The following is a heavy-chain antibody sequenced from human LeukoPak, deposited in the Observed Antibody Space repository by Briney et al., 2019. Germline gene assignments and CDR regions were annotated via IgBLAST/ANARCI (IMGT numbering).Heavy chain of an antibody. CDR1: GFTFTSYT. CDR2: ISSSSSYI. J-gene: IGHJ4*02. CDR3: ARDYYGDCYFDF. V-gene: IGHV3-21*01. D-gene: IGHD4-17*01. Sequence: GGSLRLSCAASGFTFTSYTMNWVRQAPGKGLEWVSSISSSSSYIYYVDSVKGRFTISRDNAKNSLYLQMDSLRAEDTAVYYCARDYYGDCYFDFWGQGTLVTVSS.